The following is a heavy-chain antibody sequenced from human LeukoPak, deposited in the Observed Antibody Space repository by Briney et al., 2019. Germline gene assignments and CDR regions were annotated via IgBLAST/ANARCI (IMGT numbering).Heavy chain of an antibody. CDR3: ARFYYDSSGYYYDNY. CDR2: INPNSGGT. V-gene: IGHV1-2*02. J-gene: IGHJ4*02. CDR1: GYTFTGYY. D-gene: IGHD3-22*01. Sequence: GASVRVSCKASGYTFTGYYMHWVRQAPGQGLEWMGWINPNSGGTNYAQKFQGRVTMTRDTSISTAYMELSRLRSDDTAVYYCARFYYDSSGYYYDNYWGQGTLVTVSS.